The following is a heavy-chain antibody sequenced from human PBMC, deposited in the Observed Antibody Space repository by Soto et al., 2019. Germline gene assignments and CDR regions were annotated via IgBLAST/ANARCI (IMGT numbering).Heavy chain of an antibody. CDR2: IDPSGGST. D-gene: IGHD3-3*02. CDR1: GYTFINYY. Sequence: QVQLVQSGAEVKKPGASVKVSCKASGYTFINYYMHWVRQAPGQGLQWMGMIDPSGGSTSYTQKFQGTVTLTCEACAIAVLMVLSSLRKEDSAVYCCARTRIFPWFLDYWGQGTLVTVSS. CDR3: ARTRIFPWFLDY. J-gene: IGHJ4*02. V-gene: IGHV1-46*01.